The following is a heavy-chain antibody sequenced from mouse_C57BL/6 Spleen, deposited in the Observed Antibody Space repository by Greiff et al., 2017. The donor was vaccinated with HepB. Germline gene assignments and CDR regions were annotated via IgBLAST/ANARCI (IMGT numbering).Heavy chain of an antibody. CDR1: GYSITSGYY. V-gene: IGHV3-6*01. D-gene: IGHD2-2*01. CDR3: ASWLRQPSFDY. J-gene: IGHJ2*01. Sequence: ESGPGLVKPSQSLSLTCSVTGYSITSGYYWNWIRQFPGNKLEWMGYISYDGSNNYNPSLKNRISITRDTSKNQFFLKLNSVTTEDTATYYCASWLRQPSFDYWGQGTTLTVSS. CDR2: ISYDGSN.